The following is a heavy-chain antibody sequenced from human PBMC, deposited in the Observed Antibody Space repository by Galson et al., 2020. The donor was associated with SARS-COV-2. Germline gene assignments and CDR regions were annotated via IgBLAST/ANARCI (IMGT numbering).Heavy chain of an antibody. Sequence: SVKVSCKASGFTFFSSAIQWVRQARGQRLEWIGWIVVGSGNTKYAQKFQERVTITRDVSTSTTYMELSGLSSEDTAVYYCAAFALSIPHPWGQGTLVIVSS. CDR1: GFTFFSSA. D-gene: IGHD2-21*01. V-gene: IGHV1-58*02. CDR3: AAFALSIPHP. CDR2: IVVGSGNT. J-gene: IGHJ5*02.